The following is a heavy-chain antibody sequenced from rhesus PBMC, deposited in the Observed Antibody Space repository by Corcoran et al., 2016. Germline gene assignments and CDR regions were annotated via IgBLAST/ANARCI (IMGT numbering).Heavy chain of an antibody. D-gene: IGHD1-38*01. CDR3: ARHCGPGGAFDF. Sequence: QVQLQESGPGLVKPSEPLSLTCAVSGGSLSRYNWWSWIRQSPEKGLEWIGNIGGGSGRPDYNPTLKSRVTISKDTSKNYFSLQLSSVTVADTAVYYCARHCGPGGAFDFWGQGLRVTVSS. J-gene: IGHJ3*01. CDR2: IGGGSGRP. V-gene: IGHV4-65*02. CDR1: GGSLSRYNW.